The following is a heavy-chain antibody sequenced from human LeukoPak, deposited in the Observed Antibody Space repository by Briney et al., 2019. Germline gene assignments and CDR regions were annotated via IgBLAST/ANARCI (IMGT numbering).Heavy chain of an antibody. CDR1: GYTFTSYY. Sequence: ASVKVSCKASGYTFTSYYMHWVRQAPGQGLEWMGIINPSGGSTTYAQKFQGRVTMTGDTSTSTVYMELSSLRSEDTAVYYCARDHEYYYGSGSYYPGGCDYWGQGTLVTVSS. CDR3: ARDHEYYYGSGSYYPGGCDY. D-gene: IGHD3-10*01. J-gene: IGHJ4*02. CDR2: INPSGGST. V-gene: IGHV1-46*01.